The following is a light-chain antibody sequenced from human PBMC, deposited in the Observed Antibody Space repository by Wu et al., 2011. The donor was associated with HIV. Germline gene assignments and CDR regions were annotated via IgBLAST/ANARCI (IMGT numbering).Light chain of an antibody. CDR1: RSVSSD. J-gene: IGKJ3*01. CDR2: GAS. CDR3: QQYNNWPPXT. Sequence: EVVMTQSPATLSVSPGERATLSCRASRSVSSDLAWYQQKPGQAPRLLIYGASTRASGIPARFSGSGSGTEFILTISSLQSEDFAVYYCQQYNNWPPXTFGPGTKVEIK. V-gene: IGKV3-15*01.